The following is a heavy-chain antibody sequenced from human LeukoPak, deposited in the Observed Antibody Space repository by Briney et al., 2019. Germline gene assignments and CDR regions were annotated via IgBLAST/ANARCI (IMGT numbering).Heavy chain of an antibody. D-gene: IGHD5-18*01. J-gene: IGHJ4*02. CDR3: AKDQGYSYYYLDY. Sequence: GGSLRLSCAASGFTFSTHAMSWVRRAPGKGLEWVSGINGNGASTYYSDSVKGRFTISRDNSKNTLYLQMSSLRAEDTAVYYCAKDQGYSYYYLDYWGQGTLVTVSS. V-gene: IGHV3-23*01. CDR1: GFTFSTHA. CDR2: INGNGAST.